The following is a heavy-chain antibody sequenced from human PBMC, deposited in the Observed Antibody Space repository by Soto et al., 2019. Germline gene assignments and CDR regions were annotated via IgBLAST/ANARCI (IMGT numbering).Heavy chain of an antibody. J-gene: IGHJ6*02. Sequence: TLSLTCTVSGDSFSSDDYYWSWIRQPPGKGLEWIGYISYRVDTYYSPSLKSRVTMSVDTSKNQFSLKLSSVTAADTAVYYCARAGEPQGYYYGMDVWGQGTTVTVSS. CDR2: ISYRVDT. V-gene: IGHV4-30-4*01. CDR1: GDSFSSDDYY. D-gene: IGHD3-10*01. CDR3: ARAGEPQGYYYGMDV.